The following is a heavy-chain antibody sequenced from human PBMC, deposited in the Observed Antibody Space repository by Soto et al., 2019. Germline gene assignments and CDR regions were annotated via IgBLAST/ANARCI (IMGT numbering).Heavy chain of an antibody. Sequence: VGSVSLSCAASGFTFSAYSMNWVRQAPGKGLEWVSSISGSSTYMYYADSVKGRFTISRDNAENSLYLQMNSLRAEDTAVSYWVRLMRQLFCGHRTRVTVSS. CDR1: GFTFSAYS. J-gene: IGHJ4*03. D-gene: IGHD2-2*01. CDR2: ISGSSTYM. CDR3: VRLMRQLF. V-gene: IGHV3-21*01.